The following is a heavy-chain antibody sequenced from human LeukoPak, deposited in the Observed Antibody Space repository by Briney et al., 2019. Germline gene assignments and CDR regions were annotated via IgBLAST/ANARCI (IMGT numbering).Heavy chain of an antibody. Sequence: SETLSLTCAVYGGSFSGYYWSWIRQPPGKGLEWIGEINHSGSTNYNPSLKSRVTISVDTSKNQFSQKLSSVTAADTAVYYCAGVPYYGSGSYYNRNWFDPWGQGTLVTVSS. CDR1: GGSFSGYY. J-gene: IGHJ5*02. D-gene: IGHD3-10*01. V-gene: IGHV4-34*01. CDR2: INHSGST. CDR3: AGVPYYGSGSYYNRNWFDP.